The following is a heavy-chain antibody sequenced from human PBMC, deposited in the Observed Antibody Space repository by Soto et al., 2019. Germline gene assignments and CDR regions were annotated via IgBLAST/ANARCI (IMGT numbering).Heavy chain of an antibody. D-gene: IGHD3-3*01. Sequence: ASVKVSCKASGYTFTSYAMHWVRQAPGQRLEWMGWINAGNGNTKYSQKFQGRVTIPRDTSASTAYMELSSLRSEDTAVYYCARDLISVYYDFWSGPFDYWGKGSLVPVSS. CDR3: ARDLISVYYDFWSGPFDY. V-gene: IGHV1-3*01. CDR2: INAGNGNT. J-gene: IGHJ4*02. CDR1: GYTFTSYA.